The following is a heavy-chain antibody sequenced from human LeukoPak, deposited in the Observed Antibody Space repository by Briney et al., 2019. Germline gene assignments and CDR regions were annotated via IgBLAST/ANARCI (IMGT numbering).Heavy chain of an antibody. V-gene: IGHV1-46*01. Sequence: ASVKVSCKASGYTFTNYYIHWVRQAPGKGLEGMGIINHTGGSASYAQKFQGRVSMTSDTSTSTLYLELSSLRSEDTAVYYCARDRSGSRWRWFDPWGQGTLVTVSS. J-gene: IGHJ5*02. D-gene: IGHD6-13*01. CDR1: GYTFTNYY. CDR2: INHTGGSA. CDR3: ARDRSGSRWRWFDP.